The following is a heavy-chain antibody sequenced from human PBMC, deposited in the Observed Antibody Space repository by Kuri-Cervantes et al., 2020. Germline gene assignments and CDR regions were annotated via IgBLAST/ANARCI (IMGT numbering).Heavy chain of an antibody. CDR3: TTDYSRANYDFWSGMRAFDYFDY. CDR1: GFTFSSYA. V-gene: IGHV3-30*01. J-gene: IGHJ4*02. Sequence: GESLKISCAASGFTFSSYAMHWVRQAPGKGLEWVAVISYDGSNKYYADSVKGRFTISRDNSKNTLYLQMNSLRAEDTAVYYCTTDYSRANYDFWSGMRAFDYFDYWGQGTLVTVSS. D-gene: IGHD3-3*01. CDR2: ISYDGSNK.